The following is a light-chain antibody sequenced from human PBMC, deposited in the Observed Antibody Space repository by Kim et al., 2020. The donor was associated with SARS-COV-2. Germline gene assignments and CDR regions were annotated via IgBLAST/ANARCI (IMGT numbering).Light chain of an antibody. V-gene: IGKV1-39*01. Sequence: DIQLTQSPSSLSASVGDRVTISCRASQNSDSFVNWYQQSPGKAPKLLIYAASSLKTGVPPRFSGSGYGSYFTLTITSLQPEDFATYYCQQNYRSPWTFGQGTKVDIK. J-gene: IGKJ1*01. CDR2: AAS. CDR3: QQNYRSPWT. CDR1: QNSDSF.